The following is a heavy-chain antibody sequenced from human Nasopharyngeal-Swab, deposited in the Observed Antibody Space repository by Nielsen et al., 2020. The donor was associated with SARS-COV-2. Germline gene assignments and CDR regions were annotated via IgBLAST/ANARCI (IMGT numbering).Heavy chain of an antibody. J-gene: IGHJ4*02. CDR2: MNPNSGNT. D-gene: IGHD2-2*01. V-gene: IGHV1-8*01. CDR1: GYTFTSYY. Sequence: ASVKVSCKASGYTFTSYYINWVRQATGQGLEWMGWMNPNSGNTGYAQKFQGRVTMTRNTSISTAYMELSSLRSEDTAVYYCARGPGCSSTSCPSGWNYWGQGTLVTVSS. CDR3: ARGPGCSSTSCPSGWNY.